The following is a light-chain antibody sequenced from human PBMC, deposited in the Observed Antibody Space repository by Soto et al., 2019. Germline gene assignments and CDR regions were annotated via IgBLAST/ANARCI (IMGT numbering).Light chain of an antibody. CDR2: DAS. CDR3: QQHSNWPPIT. J-gene: IGKJ5*01. V-gene: IGKV3-11*01. CDR1: QSVSSY. Sequence: EIVLTQSPATLSLSPGERSTLSCMASQSVSSYLAWYQQKPGQAPRLLIYDASNRATGIPARFSGGGSGTDFTLTISSLEPEDFAVYYCQQHSNWPPITFGRGTRLEIK.